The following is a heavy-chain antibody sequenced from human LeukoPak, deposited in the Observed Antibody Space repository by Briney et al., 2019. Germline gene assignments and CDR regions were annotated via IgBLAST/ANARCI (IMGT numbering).Heavy chain of an antibody. CDR1: GFTFSSYA. V-gene: IGHV3-23*01. CDR3: AKGTMVRGVIRGHAFDI. J-gene: IGHJ3*02. Sequence: GSLRLSCAASGFTFSSYAMSWVRQAPGKGLEWVSAISGSGGSTYYADSVKGRFTISRDNSKNTLYLQMNSLRAEDTAVYYCAKGTMVRGVIRGHAFDIWGQGTMVTVSS. D-gene: IGHD3-10*01. CDR2: ISGSGGST.